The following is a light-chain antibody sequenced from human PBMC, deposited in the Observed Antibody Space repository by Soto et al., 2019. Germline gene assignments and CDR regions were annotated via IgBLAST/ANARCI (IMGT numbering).Light chain of an antibody. V-gene: IGKV3-15*01. CDR1: QSVTIN. J-gene: IGKJ1*01. CDR2: GAS. CDR3: QQYNKWPQT. Sequence: ETVLTQSPVTLSVSPGDGATLSCKASQSVTINLAWYHQRPGQGPRLLIFGASTRATGIPARFSGSGSDTEFTLTISSLQPEDFGNYYCQQYNKWPQTFGPGTKVDIK.